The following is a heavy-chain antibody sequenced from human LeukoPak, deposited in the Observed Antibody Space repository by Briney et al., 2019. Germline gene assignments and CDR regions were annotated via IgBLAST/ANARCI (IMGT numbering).Heavy chain of an antibody. D-gene: IGHD6-6*01. CDR1: GYSFTSYW. J-gene: IGHJ4*02. V-gene: IGHV5-51*01. CDR2: IYPGDSDT. CDR3: ARHLRKYSHMSDY. Sequence: GESLKISCKGSGYSFTSYWIGWVRQMPGKGLEWMGIIYPGDSDTRYSPSFQGQVTVSADKSISTAYLQWSSLKASDTAMYYCARHLRKYSHMSDYWGQGTLVTVSS.